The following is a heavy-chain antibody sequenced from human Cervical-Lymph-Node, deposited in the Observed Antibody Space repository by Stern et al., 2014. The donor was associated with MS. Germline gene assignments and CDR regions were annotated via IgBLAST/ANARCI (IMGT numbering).Heavy chain of an antibody. CDR2: IRSKAKSHAT. Sequence: VQLVQSGGGLVQPGGSLKLSCAASGFTFSGAVLHWVRQASGKGLEWIGRIRSKAKSHATTYAASVEGRFPISRDDSKNTAYLQMNSLKTDDTAVYYCTRTARGCSTTSCLDPWGQGTLVIVS. D-gene: IGHD2-2*01. CDR3: TRTARGCSTTSCLDP. CDR1: GFTFSGAV. V-gene: IGHV3-73*01. J-gene: IGHJ5*02.